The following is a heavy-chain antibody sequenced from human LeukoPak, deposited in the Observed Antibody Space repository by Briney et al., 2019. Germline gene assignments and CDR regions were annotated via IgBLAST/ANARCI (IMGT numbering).Heavy chain of an antibody. CDR3: ARHLNWGIVWGRTIYYYYGMDV. J-gene: IGHJ6*02. D-gene: IGHD3-16*01. Sequence: PSETLSLTCTVSGGSISSSSYYWGWIRQPPGKGLEWIGEIYHSGSTNYNPSLKSRVTISVDKSKSQFSLKLSSVTAADTAVYYCARHLNWGIVWGRTIYYYYGMDVWGQGTTVTVSS. CDR2: IYHSGST. CDR1: GGSISSSSYY. V-gene: IGHV4-39*07.